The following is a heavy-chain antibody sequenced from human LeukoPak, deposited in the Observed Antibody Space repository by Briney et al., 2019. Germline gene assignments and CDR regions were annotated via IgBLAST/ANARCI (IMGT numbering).Heavy chain of an antibody. CDR1: GYSISSGYY. J-gene: IGHJ4*02. CDR3: ARGGSGYYGFFDY. CDR2: IYHSGST. D-gene: IGHD3-22*01. Sequence: SETLSLTCTVSGYSISSGYYWGWIRQPPGKGLEWIGSIYHSGSTYYNPSLKSRVTISVDTSKNQFSLKLSSVTAADTAVYYCARGGSGYYGFFDYWGQGALVTVSS. V-gene: IGHV4-38-2*02.